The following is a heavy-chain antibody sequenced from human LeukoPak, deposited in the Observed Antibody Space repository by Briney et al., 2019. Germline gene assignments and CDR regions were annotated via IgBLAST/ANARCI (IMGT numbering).Heavy chain of an antibody. Sequence: GGSLRLSCAASGFTFSSYAMNWVRQAPGKGLEWVSSISSSSSYIYYADSVKGRFAISRDNAKNSLYLQMNSLRAEDTAVYYCAREDFWSGYSIDCWGQGTLVTVSS. CDR3: AREDFWSGYSIDC. CDR2: ISSSSSYI. V-gene: IGHV3-21*01. J-gene: IGHJ4*02. D-gene: IGHD3-3*01. CDR1: GFTFSSYA.